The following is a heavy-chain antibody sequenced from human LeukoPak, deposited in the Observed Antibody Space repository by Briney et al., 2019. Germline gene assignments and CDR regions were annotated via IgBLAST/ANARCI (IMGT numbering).Heavy chain of an antibody. V-gene: IGHV3-23*01. CDR1: GFPFNSHA. D-gene: IGHD3-10*01. Sequence: HPGGPLPLPCAASGFPFNSHAMLWLPPPPGKGLEGFSSLCRWGGRPYYPPPVKGQFIISNDNSKITRYLQMNSLRVEDTAVHCGAKDLGISMVRGAALDIWGEGTMVTVSS. CDR3: AKDLGISMVRGAALDI. CDR2: LCRWGGRP. J-gene: IGHJ3*02.